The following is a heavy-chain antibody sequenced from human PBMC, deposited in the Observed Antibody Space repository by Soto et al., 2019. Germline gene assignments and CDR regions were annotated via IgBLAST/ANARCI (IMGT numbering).Heavy chain of an antibody. Sequence: GGSLRLSCAASGFTFSAFAMHWVRQAPGKGLEWVAVISYDGSNKYYADSVKGRFTISRDNSKNTLYLQMNSLRAEDTAVYYCAKDPVRYSYGSHFDYWGQGTLVTVSS. V-gene: IGHV3-30*18. J-gene: IGHJ4*02. D-gene: IGHD5-18*01. CDR2: ISYDGSNK. CDR3: AKDPVRYSYGSHFDY. CDR1: GFTFSAFA.